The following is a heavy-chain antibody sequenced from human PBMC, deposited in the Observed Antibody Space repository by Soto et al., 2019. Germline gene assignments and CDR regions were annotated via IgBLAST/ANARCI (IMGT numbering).Heavy chain of an antibody. Sequence: GESLKISCKASGYSFTNYWIGWVRQMPGRGLEWMGIINPGNSDTRYSPSFQGQVTISAGRTINTAYLQWNSLKASDTAMYYCARLCIPRSAYDGFDYWGQGTLVTVYS. CDR3: ARLCIPRSAYDGFDY. CDR1: GYSFTNYW. V-gene: IGHV5-51*01. D-gene: IGHD5-12*01. J-gene: IGHJ4*02. CDR2: INPGNSDT.